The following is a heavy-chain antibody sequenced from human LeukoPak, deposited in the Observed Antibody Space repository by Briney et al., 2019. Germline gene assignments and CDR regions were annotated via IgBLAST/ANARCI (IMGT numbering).Heavy chain of an antibody. Sequence: SQTLPLTCTVSGGSINNGGYYWSWIRQHPGKGLEWIGYIYYSGSTNYNPSLKSRVTMSVDMSKNQFSLKLSSVTAADTAVYYCARLRGGYVPDYWGQGTLVTVSS. V-gene: IGHV4-30-4*01. J-gene: IGHJ4*02. CDR2: IYYSGST. CDR3: ARLRGGYVPDY. D-gene: IGHD3-16*01. CDR1: GGSINNGGYY.